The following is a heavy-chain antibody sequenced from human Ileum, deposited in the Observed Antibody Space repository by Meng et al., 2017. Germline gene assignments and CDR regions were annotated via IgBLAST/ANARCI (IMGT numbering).Heavy chain of an antibody. Sequence: QVQLVQSGAAVKNPGASVKASCKASGYTFTRYAMHWVRQAPGQRLEWMGWINTGNGDAKYSQRFQGRVTITRDTSASTVYMELSSLRSEDTTVYYCARGHQNYDILTGSYWGQGTLVTVSS. D-gene: IGHD3-9*01. J-gene: IGHJ4*02. CDR3: ARGHQNYDILTGSY. CDR2: INTGNGDA. CDR1: GYTFTRYA. V-gene: IGHV1-3*04.